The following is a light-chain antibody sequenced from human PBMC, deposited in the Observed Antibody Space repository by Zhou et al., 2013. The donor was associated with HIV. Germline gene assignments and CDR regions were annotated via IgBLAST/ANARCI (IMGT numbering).Light chain of an antibody. J-gene: IGKJ4*01. CDR3: QQRYNWPVT. Sequence: EIVLTQSPVTLSLSPGERATLSCRASQSVGRYLAWYQHKPGQAPRLLIYDASDRATGIPARFSGSGSGTDFTLTISSLEPEDYAVYYCQQRYNWPVTFGGGTKVEIK. CDR1: QSVGRY. V-gene: IGKV3-11*01. CDR2: DAS.